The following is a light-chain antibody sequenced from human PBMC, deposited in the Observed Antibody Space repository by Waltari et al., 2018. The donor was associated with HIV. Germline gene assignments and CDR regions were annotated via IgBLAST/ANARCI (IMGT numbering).Light chain of an antibody. J-gene: IGKJ1*01. V-gene: IGKV4-1*01. CDR1: RNIFYRSFNRNY. CDR3: QQYFSTPWT. Sequence: DIVMTQSPDSLAVSLGGRATINCKSSRNIFYRSFNRNYLSWYQQKPGQPPKLVIYWASTRESGGPDRFSGSGSETNFTLTISSLQAEDAAVYYCQQYFSTPWTFGQGTTVEVK. CDR2: WAS.